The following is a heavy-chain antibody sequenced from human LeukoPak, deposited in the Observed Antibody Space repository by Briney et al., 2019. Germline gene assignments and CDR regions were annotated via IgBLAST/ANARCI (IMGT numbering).Heavy chain of an antibody. CDR1: GYSFTSYW. Sequence: GESLKISCKGSGYSFTSYWISWVRQMPGKGLEWMGRIDPSDSYTNYTPSFQGHVTISADKSISTAYLQWSSLKASDTAMYYCARQEASDDAFDIWGQGTMVTVSS. CDR3: ARQEASDDAFDI. J-gene: IGHJ3*02. V-gene: IGHV5-10-1*01. CDR2: IDPSDSYT.